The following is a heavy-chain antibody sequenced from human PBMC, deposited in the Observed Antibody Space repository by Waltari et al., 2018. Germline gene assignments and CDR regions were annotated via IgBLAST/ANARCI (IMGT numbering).Heavy chain of an antibody. CDR1: GGSITTITYF. J-gene: IGHJ4*01. CDR2: FSYNGNI. Sequence: QVQMQESGPGLVRPSETLSLTCAVSGGSITTITYFWGWIRQPPGKGLEWIGSFSYNGNIYYNPSLKSRVTISGDTSKNQISLLLSSETAADTAVYYCARGLGAIYWGHGTPVTVSS. V-gene: IGHV4-39*07. D-gene: IGHD3-16*01. CDR3: ARGLGAIY.